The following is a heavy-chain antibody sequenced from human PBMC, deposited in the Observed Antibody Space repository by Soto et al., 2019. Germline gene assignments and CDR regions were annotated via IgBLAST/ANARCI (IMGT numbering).Heavy chain of an antibody. CDR2: ITSSSSYT. CDR1: GSSFRDYY. J-gene: IGHJ4*02. Sequence: PGGSLRLSCAASGSSFRDYYMSWIRQSPGKGLEWLSYITSSSSYTHYADSVKGRFTISRDNAKNSLYLQMNSLRAEDTAVYYCTGGQDNLAVNFAYWGQGTPVTVSS. D-gene: IGHD1-1*01. CDR3: TGGQDNLAVNFAY. V-gene: IGHV3-11*03.